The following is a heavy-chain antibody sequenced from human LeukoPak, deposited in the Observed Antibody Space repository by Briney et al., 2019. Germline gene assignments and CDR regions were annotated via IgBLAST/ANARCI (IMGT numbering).Heavy chain of an antibody. V-gene: IGHV4-59*01. D-gene: IGHD3-10*01. CDR1: GGYISTYY. CDR2: IYYSGST. J-gene: IGHJ4*02. CDR3: ARGGLWFGELLEYYFDY. Sequence: SETLSLTCTVSGGYISTYYWSWIRQPPGKGLEWIGYIYYSGSTNYNPSLKSRVTISVDTSKNQFSLKLSSVTAADTAVYYCARGGLWFGELLEYYFDYWGQGTLVTVSS.